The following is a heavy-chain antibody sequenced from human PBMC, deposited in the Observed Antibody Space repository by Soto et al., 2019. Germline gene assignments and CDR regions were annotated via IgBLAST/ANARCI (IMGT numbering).Heavy chain of an antibody. Sequence: GGSLRLSCAASGFTFSSYWMSWVRQAPGKGLEWVANIKQDGSEKYYVDSVKGQFTISRDNAKNSLYLQINSLRAEDKAVYYSARGGGFYDSSGYFDYWGQGTLVTVSS. D-gene: IGHD3-22*01. CDR3: ARGGGFYDSSGYFDY. CDR2: IKQDGSEK. CDR1: GFTFSSYW. J-gene: IGHJ4*02. V-gene: IGHV3-7*03.